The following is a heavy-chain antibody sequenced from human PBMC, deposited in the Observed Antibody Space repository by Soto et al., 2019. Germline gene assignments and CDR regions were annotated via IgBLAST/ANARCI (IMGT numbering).Heavy chain of an antibody. V-gene: IGHV2-5*02. CDR3: AHRRIAAAINAFDI. CDR2: IYWDDDK. CDR1: GFSLSTSGVG. J-gene: IGHJ3*02. D-gene: IGHD6-13*01. Sequence: QITLKESGPTLVKPTQTLTLTCTFSGFSLSTSGVGVGWIRQPPGKALEWLALIYWDDDKRYSPSLKSRLTITKDTSKNQVVLTMTNMDPVVTATYYCAHRRIAAAINAFDIWGQGTMVTVSS.